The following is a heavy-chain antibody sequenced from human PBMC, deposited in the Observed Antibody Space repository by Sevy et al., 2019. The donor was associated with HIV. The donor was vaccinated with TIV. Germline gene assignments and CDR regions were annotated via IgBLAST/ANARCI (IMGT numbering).Heavy chain of an antibody. CDR3: ARDAGYSVNWYPRFDP. CDR1: GFTFSSYG. Sequence: GGSLRLSCVASGFTFSSYGMHWVRQAPGKGLEWVAVIRYDGTNKWYADSVKGRFTISRDDSKSSLYLQMNTLRAEDTAVYYCARDAGYSVNWYPRFDPWGQGTLVTVSS. CDR2: IRYDGTNK. J-gene: IGHJ5*02. V-gene: IGHV3-30*02. D-gene: IGHD6-13*01.